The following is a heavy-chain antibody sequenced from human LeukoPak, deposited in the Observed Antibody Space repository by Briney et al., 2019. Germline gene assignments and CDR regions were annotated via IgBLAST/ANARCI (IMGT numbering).Heavy chain of an antibody. CDR3: ARETSQKGAHYMDV. J-gene: IGHJ6*03. Sequence: SSQTLSLTCTVSGGSISSGSYYWNWIRQPAGKGLEWIGRIYTSGSTNYNPSLKSRITISVDTSKNQFSLKLSSVTAADTAVYYCARETSQKGAHYMDVWGKGTTVTISS. D-gene: IGHD3-16*01. V-gene: IGHV4-61*02. CDR2: IYTSGST. CDR1: GGSISSGSYY.